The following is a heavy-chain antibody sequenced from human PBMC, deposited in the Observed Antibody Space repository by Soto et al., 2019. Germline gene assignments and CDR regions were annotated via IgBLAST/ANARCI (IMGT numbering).Heavy chain of an antibody. CDR3: ARYSYSSGPQDS. V-gene: IGHV3-7*03. D-gene: IGHD6-19*01. CDR1: GFTFSSYE. Sequence: GGSLRLSCAASGFTFSSYEMNWVRQAPGKGLEWVANIKQDGNDKRYVDSVKGRFTISRDNAKSSLYLQMNSLRAEDTAVYYCARYSYSSGPQDSWGQGTLVTVSS. J-gene: IGHJ4*02. CDR2: IKQDGNDK.